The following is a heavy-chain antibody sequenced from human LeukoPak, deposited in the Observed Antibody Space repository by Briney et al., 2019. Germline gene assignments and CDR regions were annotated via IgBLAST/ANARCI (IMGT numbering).Heavy chain of an antibody. J-gene: IGHJ4*02. Sequence: GGSLRLSCAASGFTVSNSYMSWVRQAPGKGLEWVSVFYDGGGTFYSESVKGRFTISRDYSKNTLYLQMNSLRADDTAVYYCARDSSGPAFWGQGTLVTVSS. CDR2: FYDGGGT. D-gene: IGHD6-19*01. V-gene: IGHV3-53*01. CDR3: ARDSSGPAF. CDR1: GFTVSNSY.